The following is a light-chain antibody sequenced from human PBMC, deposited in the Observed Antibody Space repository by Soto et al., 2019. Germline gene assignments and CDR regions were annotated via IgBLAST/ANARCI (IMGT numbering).Light chain of an antibody. V-gene: IGLV2-14*03. CDR1: SSDIGRYNY. CDR3: SSYTTSTTFV. Sequence: QSALTQPASVSGSPGQSITISCTGTSSDIGRYNYVSWYQQHPGKAPKLMIYGVTNRPSGVSNRFSGSKSGNTASLSISGLQAEDEADYYCSSYTTSTTFVFGSGTKVTVL. CDR2: GVT. J-gene: IGLJ1*01.